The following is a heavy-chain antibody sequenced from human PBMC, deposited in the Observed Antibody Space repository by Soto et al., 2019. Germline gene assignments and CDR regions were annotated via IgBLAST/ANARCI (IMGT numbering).Heavy chain of an antibody. Sequence: GGSLRLSCAASGFTFSSYAMSWFRQAPGKGLEWVSAISGSGGSTYYADSVEGRFTISRDNSKNTLYLQMNSLRAEDTAVYYCARLLGDSDYDNSANDPRPGYFHYWGQGTLVTVS. D-gene: IGHD3-22*01. CDR1: GFTFSSYA. J-gene: IGHJ4*02. V-gene: IGHV3-23*01. CDR2: ISGSGGST. CDR3: ARLLGDSDYDNSANDPRPGYFHY.